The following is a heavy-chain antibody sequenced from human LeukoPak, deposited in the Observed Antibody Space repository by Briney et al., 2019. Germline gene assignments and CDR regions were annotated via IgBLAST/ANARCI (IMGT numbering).Heavy chain of an antibody. V-gene: IGHV3-23*01. D-gene: IGHD6-13*01. CDR1: GFTFSSYA. CDR2: ISGSGGST. Sequence: PGGSLRLSCAASGFTFSSYAMSWVRQAPGKGLEWVSAISGSGGSTYYADSVKGRFTISRDNSKNTLYLQMNSMRAEDTAVYYCAKGPVEQQLVQTYYFDYWGQGTLVTVSS. CDR3: AKGPVEQQLVQTYYFDY. J-gene: IGHJ4*02.